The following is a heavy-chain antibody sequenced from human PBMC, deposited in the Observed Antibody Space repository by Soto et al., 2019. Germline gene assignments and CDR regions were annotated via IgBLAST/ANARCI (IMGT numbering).Heavy chain of an antibody. CDR3: ARATIVVVPAAIEPALGWFDP. V-gene: IGHV1-46*01. CDR1: GYSFTSYY. Sequence: ASVKVSCKASGYSFTSYYMHWVRNAPGQGLEWMGIINPSGGSTSYAQKFQGRVTMTGDESTSTAYMELSSLRSEDTAVYYCARATIVVVPAAIEPALGWFDPWGQGTLVTVSS. CDR2: INPSGGST. D-gene: IGHD2-2*01. J-gene: IGHJ5*02.